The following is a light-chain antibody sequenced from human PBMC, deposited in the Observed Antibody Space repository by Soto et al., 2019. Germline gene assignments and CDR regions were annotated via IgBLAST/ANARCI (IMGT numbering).Light chain of an antibody. V-gene: IGKV1-5*01. Sequence: DIPMTQSPSTVSASVGDRVTITCRASQTISRWLAWYQQKPGKAPNLLIFDASTLKTGVPSRFSGSGSGTEFTLTISSLQPDDFATYYCQQYNTYSAFGQGTKVEMK. CDR2: DAS. CDR1: QTISRW. CDR3: QQYNTYSA. J-gene: IGKJ1*01.